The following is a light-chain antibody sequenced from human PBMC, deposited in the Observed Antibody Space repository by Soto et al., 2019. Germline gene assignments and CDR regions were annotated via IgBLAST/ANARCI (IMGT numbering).Light chain of an antibody. CDR2: GAS. CDR3: QQYGGSPLT. CDR1: QSVTSTY. V-gene: IGKV3-20*01. Sequence: EIVLTQSPGTLSLSPGERATLSCRASQSVTSTYLAWYQQKPGQAPRLLIYGASNRATGIPDRFTGSGSGTDFTLNLSRLEPEDFAVYYCQQYGGSPLTFGGGTKVEIK. J-gene: IGKJ4*01.